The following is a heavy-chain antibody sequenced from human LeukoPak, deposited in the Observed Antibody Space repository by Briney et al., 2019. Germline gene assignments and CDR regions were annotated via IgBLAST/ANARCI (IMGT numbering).Heavy chain of an antibody. J-gene: IGHJ5*02. CDR3: AKDWHIFTGRNCFDP. CDR1: GYTFNNYG. V-gene: IGHV1-18*01. CDR2: VTSYNGDT. Sequence: ASVKVSYKASGYTFNNYGISWVRQAPGQGLEWMGWVTSYNGDTNYAQKFQGRVTMSTDTSTSTAYMELRSLRFDDTAIYYCAKDWHIFTGRNCFDPWGQGTLVTVSS. D-gene: IGHD3-9*01.